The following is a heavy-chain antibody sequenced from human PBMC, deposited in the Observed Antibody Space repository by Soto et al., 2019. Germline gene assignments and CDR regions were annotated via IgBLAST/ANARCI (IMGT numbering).Heavy chain of an antibody. CDR3: ARDRQPDGIWTFDY. D-gene: IGHD1-1*01. Sequence: GSLRLSCSASGFSMSSYTMGWVRQTPGKGLEWVATIFSGASGTAYADSVTGRFSLSRDNSRNIVYLQMNSLRVDDTALYYCARDRQPDGIWTFDYWGRGTLVTVSS. CDR1: GFSMSSYT. J-gene: IGHJ4*02. V-gene: IGHV3-23*03. CDR2: IFSGASGT.